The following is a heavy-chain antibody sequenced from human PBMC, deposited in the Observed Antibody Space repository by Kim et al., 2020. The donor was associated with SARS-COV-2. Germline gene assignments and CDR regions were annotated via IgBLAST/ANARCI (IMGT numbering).Heavy chain of an antibody. Sequence: GGSLRLSCAASGFTFSGSAMHWVRQASGKGLEWVGRIRSKANSYATAYAASVKGRFTISRDDSKNTAYLQMNSLKTEDTAVYYCTRFGKGGYCSGGSCYSIDYWGQGTLVTVSS. V-gene: IGHV3-73*01. CDR3: TRFGKGGYCSGGSCYSIDY. CDR2: IRSKANSYAT. D-gene: IGHD2-15*01. CDR1: GFTFSGSA. J-gene: IGHJ4*02.